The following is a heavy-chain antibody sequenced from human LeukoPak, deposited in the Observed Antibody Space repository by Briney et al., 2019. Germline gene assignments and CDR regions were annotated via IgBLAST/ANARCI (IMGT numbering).Heavy chain of an antibody. CDR2: IIPIFGTA. CDR3: ARGGPGSSSSPFDY. CDR1: GGTFSSYA. J-gene: IGHJ4*02. D-gene: IGHD6-13*01. V-gene: IGHV1-69*01. Sequence: GSSVKVSCKASGGTFSSYAISWVRQAPGQGLEWMGGIIPIFGTANYAQKFQGRVTITADESTSTAYMELSNLRSEDTAVYYCARGGPGSSSSPFDYWGQGTLVTVSS.